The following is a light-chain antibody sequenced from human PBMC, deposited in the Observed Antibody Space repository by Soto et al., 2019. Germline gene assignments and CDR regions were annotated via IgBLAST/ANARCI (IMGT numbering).Light chain of an antibody. Sequence: EIVLTQSPGTLSLSPGERATLSCRASQSVSYSYSAWFQQKPAQAPMLLIDGATSSATGIPDRFSGSGFGTYFSITISRLEPEYFAVYYCQQYGSSPHTFGGGTKVEIK. V-gene: IGKV3-20*01. J-gene: IGKJ4*01. CDR3: QQYGSSPHT. CDR2: GAT. CDR1: QSVSYSY.